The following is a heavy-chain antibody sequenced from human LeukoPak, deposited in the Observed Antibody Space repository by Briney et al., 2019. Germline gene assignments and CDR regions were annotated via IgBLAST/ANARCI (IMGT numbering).Heavy chain of an antibody. Sequence: PSETLSLTCTVSGGSISSYYWSWIRQPPGKGLEWIGYIYYSGSTNYNPSLKSRVTISVDTSKNQFSLKLSSVTAADTAVYYCASRYYDFWSGYYIANYYYMDVWGKGTTVTASS. CDR3: ASRYYDFWSGYYIANYYYMDV. CDR1: GGSISSYY. CDR2: IYYSGST. V-gene: IGHV4-59*01. D-gene: IGHD3-3*01. J-gene: IGHJ6*03.